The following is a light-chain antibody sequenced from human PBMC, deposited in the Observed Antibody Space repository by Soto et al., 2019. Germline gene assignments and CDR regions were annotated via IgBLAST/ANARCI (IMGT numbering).Light chain of an antibody. Sequence: QSALTQPASVSGSPGQSITISCTGTSSDVGANNYVSWYQQQSGKAPKLLIHEVSNRPAGVSDRFSGSKSGNTASLTISGLQAEDEADYYCSAFATSRAYVFGIGTKAPS. V-gene: IGLV2-14*01. CDR2: EVS. CDR1: SSDVGANNY. J-gene: IGLJ1*01. CDR3: SAFATSRAYV.